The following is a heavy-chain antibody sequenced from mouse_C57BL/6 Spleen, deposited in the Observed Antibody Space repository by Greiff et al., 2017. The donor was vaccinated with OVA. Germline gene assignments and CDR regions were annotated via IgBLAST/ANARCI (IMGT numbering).Heavy chain of an antibody. J-gene: IGHJ2*01. Sequence: VKVVESGPELVKPGASVKISCKASGYAFSSSWMNWVKQRPGKGLEWIGRIYPGDGDTNYNGKFKGKATLTADKSSSTAYMQRSSLTSEDSAVYFCAREKATIVTFDYWGQGTTLTVSS. CDR3: AREKATIVTFDY. D-gene: IGHD2-5*01. V-gene: IGHV1-82*01. CDR2: IYPGDGDT. CDR1: GYAFSSSW.